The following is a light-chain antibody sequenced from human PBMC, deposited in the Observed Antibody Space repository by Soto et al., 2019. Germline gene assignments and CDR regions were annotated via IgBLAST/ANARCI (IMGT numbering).Light chain of an antibody. CDR1: RSDVGGYNL. CDR2: DVS. V-gene: IGLV2-11*01. CDR3: SSYAGSSNV. J-gene: IGLJ1*01. Sequence: QSALTQPRSVSGSPGQSVTISCTGTRSDVGGYNLVSWYQQHPGNAPKVLIYDVSQRPSGVPDRFSGSKSGNTASLTVSGLQAEDEADYYCSSYAGSSNVFGTGTKVTVL.